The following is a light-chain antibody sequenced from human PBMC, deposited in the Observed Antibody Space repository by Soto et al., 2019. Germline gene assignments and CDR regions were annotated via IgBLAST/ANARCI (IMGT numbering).Light chain of an antibody. CDR1: SSDFNNYNR. Sequence: QSVLTQPPSVSGSPGQSVTISCTGTSSDFNNYNRVSWYQRPPGEAPKVMIYDVTQRPSGVPDRFSGTKSGNTASLTISGLQAEDEADYYCCSYAGSYTWVFGSGTKVTVL. V-gene: IGLV2-11*01. CDR2: DVT. J-gene: IGLJ1*01. CDR3: CSYAGSYTWV.